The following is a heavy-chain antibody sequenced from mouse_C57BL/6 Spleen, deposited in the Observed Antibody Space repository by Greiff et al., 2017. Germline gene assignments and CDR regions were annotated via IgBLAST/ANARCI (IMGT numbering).Heavy chain of an antibody. V-gene: IGHV5-17*01. J-gene: IGHJ2*01. CDR3: ARPDYEYYFDY. CDR1: GFTFSDYG. CDR2: ISSGSSTI. Sequence: EVQLVESGGGLVKPGGSLKLSCAASGFTFSDYGMHWVRQAPEKGLEWVAYISSGSSTIYYADTVKGRFTISRDNAKNTLFLQMTSLRSEDTAMYYCARPDYEYYFDYWGQGTTLTVSS. D-gene: IGHD2-4*01.